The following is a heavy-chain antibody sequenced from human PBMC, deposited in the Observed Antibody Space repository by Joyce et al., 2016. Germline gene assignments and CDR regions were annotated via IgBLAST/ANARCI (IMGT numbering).Heavy chain of an antibody. V-gene: IGHV1-18*01. CDR2: ISGYKGHT. Sequence: QVQLLQSGPEVKKPGASVKVSCKASGYTFTSYGISWVRQAPGQGLEWMGWISGYKGHTNYAQRFQGRVTMTTDTSTSTAYMELRSLRSDDTAVYYCARDYYGSGSYGPFDVWGQGTMVTVSS. CDR3: ARDYYGSGSYGPFDV. CDR1: GYTFTSYG. J-gene: IGHJ3*01. D-gene: IGHD3-10*01.